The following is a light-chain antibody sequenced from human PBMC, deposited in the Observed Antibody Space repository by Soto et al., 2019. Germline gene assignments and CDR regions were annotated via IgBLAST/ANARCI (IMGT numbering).Light chain of an antibody. J-gene: IGKJ1*01. V-gene: IGKV3-11*01. Sequence: EIVLTQSPATLSLSPGERATLSCRASQSVSSYLAWYQQKPGQAPRLLIYDASNRATGIPARFSGSGSGTDFTLTISSLEPDDFAVYYCQQRSNWPVTFGQGTEVEIK. CDR2: DAS. CDR1: QSVSSY. CDR3: QQRSNWPVT.